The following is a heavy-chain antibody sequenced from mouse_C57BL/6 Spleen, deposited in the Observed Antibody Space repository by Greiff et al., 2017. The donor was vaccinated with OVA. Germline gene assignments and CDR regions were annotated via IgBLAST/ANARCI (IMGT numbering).Heavy chain of an antibody. CDR3: ARGTTVVEGAWFAY. CDR2: ISSGGSYT. Sequence: DVMLVESGGDLVKPGGSLKLSCAASGFTFSSYGMSWVRQTPDKRLEWVATISSGGSYTYYPDSVKGRFTISRDNAKNTLYLQMSSLKSEDTAMYYCARGTTVVEGAWFAYWGQGTLVTVSA. J-gene: IGHJ3*01. V-gene: IGHV5-6*02. D-gene: IGHD1-1*01. CDR1: GFTFSSYG.